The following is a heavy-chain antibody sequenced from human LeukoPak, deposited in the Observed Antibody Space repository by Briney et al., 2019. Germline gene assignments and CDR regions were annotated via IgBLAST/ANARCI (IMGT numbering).Heavy chain of an antibody. D-gene: IGHD6-13*01. V-gene: IGHV4-59*01. Sequence: PSETLSLTCTISSGSISSYYWNWIRQSSGGGLEWIGCIYYTGSTNYNPSLKSRATISVDTSKNQYSLKLSSVTAADTAKYYCARENSFSSWQRKFFDYWGQGTLVTVSS. CDR3: ARENSFSSWQRKFFDY. J-gene: IGHJ4*02. CDR1: SGSISSYY. CDR2: IYYTGST.